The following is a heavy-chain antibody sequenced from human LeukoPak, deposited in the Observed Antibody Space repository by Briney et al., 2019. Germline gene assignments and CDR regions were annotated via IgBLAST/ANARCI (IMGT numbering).Heavy chain of an antibody. V-gene: IGHV4-59*08. CDR1: GGSISSYY. D-gene: IGHD4-17*01. Sequence: PSETLSLTCTVSGGSISSYYWSWIRQPPGKGLEWIGYIYYSGSTNYNPSLKSRVTISVDTSKNQFSLKLSSVTAADTAVYYCARLYGDHGAFDLWGQGTMVTVSS. CDR3: ARLYGDHGAFDL. CDR2: IYYSGST. J-gene: IGHJ3*01.